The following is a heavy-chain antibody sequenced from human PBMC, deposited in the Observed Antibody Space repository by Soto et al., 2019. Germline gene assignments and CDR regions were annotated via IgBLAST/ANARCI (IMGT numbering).Heavy chain of an antibody. CDR2: IYYTGST. CDR1: GGSINNHY. CDR3: ARANCYSEY. Sequence: QVHLQESGPGLVKPSETLSLTCTVSGGSINNHYWSWIRQPPGKGLEWIGYIYYTGSTNYNPSLKSRVTMSVAASKNHFALNLTSLTAASTAIYYCARANCYSEYGGQGTLITVSS. D-gene: IGHD7-27*01. J-gene: IGHJ4*02. V-gene: IGHV4-59*11.